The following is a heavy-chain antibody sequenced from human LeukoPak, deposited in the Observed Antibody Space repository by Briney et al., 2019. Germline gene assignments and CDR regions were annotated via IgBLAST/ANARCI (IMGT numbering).Heavy chain of an antibody. Sequence: PGGSLRLSCAASGFTFSAYHINWVRQAPGKGLEWISYISTTGTTIHYADSVKGRFAISRDNAKSSLCLQMNSLRDEDTAVYYCARVWQDYSGVDYWGQGTLVTVSS. J-gene: IGHJ4*02. D-gene: IGHD2-21*01. CDR1: GFTFSAYH. CDR3: ARVWQDYSGVDY. CDR2: ISTTGTTI. V-gene: IGHV3-48*02.